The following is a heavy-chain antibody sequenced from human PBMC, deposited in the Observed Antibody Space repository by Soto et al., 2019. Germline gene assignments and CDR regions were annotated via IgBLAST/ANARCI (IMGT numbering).Heavy chain of an antibody. CDR2: INAGNGNT. Sequence: ASVKVSCKASGYTFTSYAMHWVRQAPGQRLEWMGWINAGNGNTKYSQKFQGRVTITRDTSASTAYMELSSLRSEDTAVYYCARDQDSYGYNQGSRWFDPWGQGTLVTVSS. CDR3: ARDQDSYGYNQGSRWFDP. V-gene: IGHV1-3*01. D-gene: IGHD5-18*01. CDR1: GYTFTSYA. J-gene: IGHJ5*02.